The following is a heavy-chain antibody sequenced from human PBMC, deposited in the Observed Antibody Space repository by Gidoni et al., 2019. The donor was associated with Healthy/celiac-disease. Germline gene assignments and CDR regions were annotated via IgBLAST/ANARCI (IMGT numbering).Heavy chain of an antibody. CDR1: VFTFSSYG. D-gene: IGHD6-19*01. J-gene: IGHJ4*02. V-gene: IGHV3-30*18. CDR2: ISYDGSNK. CDR3: AKGRLDSSGWYGAY. Sequence: QVQLVESGGGVVQPGRSLRLSCSASVFTFSSYGMHWVRQAPGKGLEWVAVISYDGSNKYYADSVKGRFTISRDNSKNTLYLQMNSLRAEDTAVYYCAKGRLDSSGWYGAYWGQGTLVTVSS.